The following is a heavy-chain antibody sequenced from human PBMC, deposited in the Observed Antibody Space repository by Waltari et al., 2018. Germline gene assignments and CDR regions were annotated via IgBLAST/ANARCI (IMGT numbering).Heavy chain of an antibody. D-gene: IGHD3-10*01. CDR3: SGSPAQLDAFDI. CDR1: GFTFSSYG. Sequence: QVQLVESGGGVVQPGRSLRLSCAASGFTFSSYGMHWVRQAPGKGLEWVAVIWYDGSNKYYADSVKGRFTISRDNSKNTLYLQMNSLRAEDTAMYYCSGSPAQLDAFDIWGQGTMVTVSS. CDR2: IWYDGSNK. V-gene: IGHV3-33*08. J-gene: IGHJ3*02.